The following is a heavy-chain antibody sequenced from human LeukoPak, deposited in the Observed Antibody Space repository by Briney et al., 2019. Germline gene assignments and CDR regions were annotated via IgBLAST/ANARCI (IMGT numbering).Heavy chain of an antibody. Sequence: GGSLRLSCAASGFTFSSYSMNWVRQAPGKWLEWVSSISSSSSYIYYADSVKGRSTISRDNAKNSLYLQMNSLRAEDTAVYYCAGYCSSTSCPFDYWGQGTLVTVSS. CDR3: AGYCSSTSCPFDY. D-gene: IGHD2-2*01. J-gene: IGHJ4*02. CDR2: ISSSSSYI. V-gene: IGHV3-21*01. CDR1: GFTFSSYS.